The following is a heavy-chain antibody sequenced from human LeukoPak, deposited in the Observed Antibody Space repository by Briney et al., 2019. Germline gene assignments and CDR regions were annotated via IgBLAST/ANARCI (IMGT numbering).Heavy chain of an antibody. V-gene: IGHV3-30*18. Sequence: PGGSLRLSCAAPGFTFSTDGMHWVRQAPGKGLEWVAVISYDGITKYYADSVKGRFTISRDNSKNTLSLQMGSLRAEDTAVYYCAKYSSRNYYGMDVWGQGTTVTVSS. J-gene: IGHJ6*02. CDR1: GFTFSTDG. D-gene: IGHD1-26*01. CDR2: ISYDGITK. CDR3: AKYSSRNYYGMDV.